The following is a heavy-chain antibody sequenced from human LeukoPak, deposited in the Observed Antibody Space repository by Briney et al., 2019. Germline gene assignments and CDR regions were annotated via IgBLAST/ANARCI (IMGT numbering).Heavy chain of an antibody. J-gene: IGHJ4*02. CDR2: ISAYNGNT. CDR3: ARDTVAIFGVVTVTPFDY. CDR1: GYTFTSYG. D-gene: IGHD3-3*01. V-gene: IGHV1-18*01. Sequence: GASVKVSCKASGYTFTSYGISWVRQAPGQGLEWMGWISAYNGNTNYAQKLQGRVTMTTDTSTSTAYMELRSLRSDDTAVYYCARDTVAIFGVVTVTPFDYWGQGTLVTVSS.